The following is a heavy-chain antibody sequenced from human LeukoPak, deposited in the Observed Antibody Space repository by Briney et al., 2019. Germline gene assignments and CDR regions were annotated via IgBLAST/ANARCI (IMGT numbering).Heavy chain of an antibody. CDR2: IIGSGGST. CDR1: GFTFSSYA. D-gene: IGHD6-19*01. Sequence: GGSLRLSCAASGFTFSSYAMSWVRQAPGKGLEWVSAIIGSGGSTYYADSVKGRFTISRDNSKTTLYLQMNSLRAEDTAVYYCAKDAGGSSGWYHPNPLNLDYWGQGTLVTVSS. J-gene: IGHJ4*02. CDR3: AKDAGGSSGWYHPNPLNLDY. V-gene: IGHV3-23*01.